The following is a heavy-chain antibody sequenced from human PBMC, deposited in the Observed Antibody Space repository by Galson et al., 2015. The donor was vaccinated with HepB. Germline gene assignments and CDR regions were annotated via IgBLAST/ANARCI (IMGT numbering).Heavy chain of an antibody. V-gene: IGHV4-59*12. Sequence: ETLSLTCTVSGGSISSYYWSWIRQPPGKGLEWIGYIYYSGSTNYNPSLKSRVTISVDTSKNQFSLKLSSVTAADTAVYYCAREDSSGSNWFDPWGQGTLVTVSS. J-gene: IGHJ5*02. CDR1: GGSISSYY. D-gene: IGHD6-19*01. CDR2: IYYSGST. CDR3: AREDSSGSNWFDP.